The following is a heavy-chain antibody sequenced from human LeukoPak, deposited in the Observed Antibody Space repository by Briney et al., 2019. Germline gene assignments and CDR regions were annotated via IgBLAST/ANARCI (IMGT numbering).Heavy chain of an antibody. CDR2: IGSSGSTI. D-gene: IGHD2-2*01. V-gene: IGHV3-11*01. CDR1: GFTFSDYY. CDR3: ARVGIVVVPAARGWGFDY. Sequence: GGSLRLSCAASGFTFSDYYMSWIRQAPGKGLEWVSYIGSSGSTIYYADSVKGRFTISRDNAKNSLYLQMNSLRAEDTAVYYCARVGIVVVPAARGWGFDYWGQGTLVTVSS. J-gene: IGHJ4*02.